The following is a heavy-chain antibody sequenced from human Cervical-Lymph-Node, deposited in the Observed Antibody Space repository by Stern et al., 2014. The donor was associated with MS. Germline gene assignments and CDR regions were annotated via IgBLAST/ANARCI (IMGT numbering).Heavy chain of an antibody. V-gene: IGHV2-5*02. CDR1: GFSLSSTGVG. J-gene: IGHJ4*02. D-gene: IGHD3-10*01. CDR3: AHYNYYASGNYFKGFDY. Sequence: QVTLKESGPTLVKPTQTLTLTCTFSGFSLSSTGVGVGWIRQPPGKALEWLALIYWDDDKRYSPSLKSRLTITKDTSKNQVVLTMTNMDPVDTATYYCAHYNYYASGNYFKGFDYWGQGTLVTVSS. CDR2: IYWDDDK.